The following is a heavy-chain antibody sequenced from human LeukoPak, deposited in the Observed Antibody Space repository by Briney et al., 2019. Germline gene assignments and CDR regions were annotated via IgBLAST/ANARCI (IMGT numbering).Heavy chain of an antibody. Sequence: GESLKISCKGSGYSFTSYWIGWVRQMPGKGLEWMGIIYPGDSDTRYSPSFQGQVTISADKSISTASLQWSSLKASDSAMYYCARSEYYYDRSGYYGWLNWFDPWGQGTLVTVSS. J-gene: IGHJ5*02. CDR2: IYPGDSDT. CDR3: ARSEYYYDRSGYYGWLNWFDP. D-gene: IGHD3-22*01. V-gene: IGHV5-51*01. CDR1: GYSFTSYW.